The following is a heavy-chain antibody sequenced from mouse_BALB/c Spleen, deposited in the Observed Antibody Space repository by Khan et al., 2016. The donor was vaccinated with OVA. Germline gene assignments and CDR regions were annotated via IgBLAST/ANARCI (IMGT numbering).Heavy chain of an antibody. CDR3: ARKNYYGYAVDY. D-gene: IGHD1-1*01. V-gene: IGHV3-2*02. CDR1: GYSITTNYA. Sequence: EVQLVESGPGLVKPSQSLSLTCTVTGYSITTNYAWDWIRQFPGNKLEWMGYISYSGSTSYNPSLKSRISITRDTSKNQFFLHLNSVTTENTATYYCARKNYYGYAVDYWGQGTSVTVSS. CDR2: ISYSGST. J-gene: IGHJ4*01.